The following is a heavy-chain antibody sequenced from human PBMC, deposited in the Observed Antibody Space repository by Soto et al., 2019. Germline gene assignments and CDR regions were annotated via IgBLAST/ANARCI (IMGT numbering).Heavy chain of an antibody. V-gene: IGHV3-33*01. CDR2: IWYDGSNK. J-gene: IGHJ2*01. CDR3: ARECLLPAATTATIWYFVL. CDR1: AFTFSSYG. D-gene: IGHD2-2*01. Sequence: QVQLVESGGGVVQPGRSLRLSCAASAFTFSSYGMHWVRQAPGRGLEWVAVIWYDGSNKYYADSVKGRFTISRDNSKKTMYLTINSLRAEAWAVSYCARECLLPAATTATIWYFVLWGRGTLVSVSS.